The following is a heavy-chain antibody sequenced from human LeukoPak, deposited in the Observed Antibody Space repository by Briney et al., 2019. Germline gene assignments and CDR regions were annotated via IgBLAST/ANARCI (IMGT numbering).Heavy chain of an antibody. D-gene: IGHD3-22*01. V-gene: IGHV3-15*01. CDR1: GFTFSNAW. CDR3: TRRYNYDSSGYYYVRDAFDI. Sequence: GGSLRLSCAASGFTFSNAWMSWVRQAPGKGLEWVGRIKSKTDGGTTDYAAPVKGRFTIARDDSKNTLYLQMNSLKTEDTAVYYCTRRYNYDSSGYYYVRDAFDIWGQGTMVTVSS. CDR2: IKSKTDGGTT. J-gene: IGHJ3*02.